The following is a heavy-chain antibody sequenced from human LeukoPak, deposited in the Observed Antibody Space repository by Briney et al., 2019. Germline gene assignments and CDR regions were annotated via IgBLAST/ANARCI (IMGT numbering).Heavy chain of an antibody. V-gene: IGHV3-7*01. CDR2: IKQDGSEK. D-gene: IGHD4-11*01. Sequence: GGSLRLSCAASGFTFSSYWMSWVRQAPGKGLEWVANIKQDGSEKYYVDSVKGRFTISRDNSKNTLYLQMNSLRAEDTAVYYCATALLDYHIAHDAFDIWGQGTMVTVSS. CDR1: GFTFSSYW. J-gene: IGHJ3*02. CDR3: ATALLDYHIAHDAFDI.